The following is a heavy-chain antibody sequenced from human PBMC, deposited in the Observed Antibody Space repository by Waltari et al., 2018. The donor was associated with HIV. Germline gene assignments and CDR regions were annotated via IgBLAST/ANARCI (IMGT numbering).Heavy chain of an antibody. CDR1: GYMFTGHY. CDR3: ARESGYQLVRWLDP. V-gene: IGHV1-2*02. CDR2: INPISGGT. D-gene: IGHD2-2*01. Sequence: QVHLVQSGPEVKKPGASMKVSCKASGYMFTGHYMHWLRQAPGQGLEWMGWINPISGGTNYAQTLQGRVTMTRDASINTVYMELKSLRYDDTAMYYGARESGYQLVRWLDPWGQGTRVTVSS. J-gene: IGHJ5*02.